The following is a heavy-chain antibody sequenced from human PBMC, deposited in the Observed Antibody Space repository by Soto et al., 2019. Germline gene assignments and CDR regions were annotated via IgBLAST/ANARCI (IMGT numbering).Heavy chain of an antibody. V-gene: IGHV3-30*18. J-gene: IGHJ4*02. CDR3: AKDTYYHDSTGYYVFDY. CDR1: GFIFSNYG. Sequence: GGSLRLSCAASGFIFSNYGVHWVRQAPGKGLEWVAVISYDGTNKHYADSVKGRFTISRDNSKNTVYLQMNNLRAEDTAVFYCAKDTYYHDSTGYYVFDYWGQGTLVTVS. D-gene: IGHD3-22*01. CDR2: ISYDGTNK.